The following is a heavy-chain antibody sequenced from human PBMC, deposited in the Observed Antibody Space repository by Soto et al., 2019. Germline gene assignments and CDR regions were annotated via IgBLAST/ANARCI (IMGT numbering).Heavy chain of an antibody. Sequence: GWSLRLSCAASGFTFSSYSMNWVRQAPGKGLEWVSYISSSSSTIYYADSVKGRFTISRDNAKNSLYLQMNSLRDEDTAVYYCARDYGGNPGFDYYYGMDVWAKGPRSPPP. J-gene: IGHJ6*02. CDR1: GFTFSSYS. V-gene: IGHV3-48*02. CDR2: ISSSSSTI. CDR3: ARDYGGNPGFDYYYGMDV. D-gene: IGHD4-17*01.